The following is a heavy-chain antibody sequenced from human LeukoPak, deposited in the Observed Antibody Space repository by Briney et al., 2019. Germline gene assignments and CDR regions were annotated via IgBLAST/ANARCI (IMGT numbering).Heavy chain of an antibody. J-gene: IGHJ4*02. D-gene: IGHD2-21*02. CDR3: TKGVSISVTGPDF. CDR1: GFTLSHFR. V-gene: IGHV3-23*01. CDR2: IIDSGVT. Sequence: GGSLRLYCAASGFTLSHFRMSWVRQAPGKGLEWVARIIDSGVTRYADSVRGRFTISRDNSRNTLYPQMNSLRAEDAAIYYCTKGVSISVTGPDFWGPGTLVTVSS.